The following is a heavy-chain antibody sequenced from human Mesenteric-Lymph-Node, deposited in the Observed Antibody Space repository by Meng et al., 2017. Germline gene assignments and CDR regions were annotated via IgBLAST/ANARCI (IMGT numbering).Heavy chain of an antibody. CDR2: IIPIFGTA. CDR3: ARDPTREITMVRGVIGAFDI. D-gene: IGHD3-10*01. Sequence: VKVSCKASGGTFSSYAISWVRQAPGQGLEWMGGIIPIFGTANYAQKFQGRVTITADESTSTAYMELSSLRSEDTAVYYCARDPTREITMVRGVIGAFDIWGQGTMVTVSS. CDR1: GGTFSSYA. J-gene: IGHJ3*02. V-gene: IGHV1-69*01.